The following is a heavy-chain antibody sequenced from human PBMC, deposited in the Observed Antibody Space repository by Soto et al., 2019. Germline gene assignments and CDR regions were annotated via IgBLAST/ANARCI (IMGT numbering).Heavy chain of an antibody. J-gene: IGHJ3*02. V-gene: IGHV3-33*01. CDR2: IWYDGTNE. CDR1: GFIFNTYG. D-gene: IGHD2-8*01. CDR3: ARETNGGSFDI. Sequence: QVQLVESGGRVVQSGRSLRLSCEASGFIFNTYGMHWVRQAPGKGLEWVALIWYDGTNEHYADSVKGRFTISKDNSKNTLHLDMSGLRVEDTAVYYCARETNGGSFDIWGQGTMVTVSS.